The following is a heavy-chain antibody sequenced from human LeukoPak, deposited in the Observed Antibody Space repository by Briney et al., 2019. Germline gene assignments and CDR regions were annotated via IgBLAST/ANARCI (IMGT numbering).Heavy chain of an antibody. CDR1: GFTFSSYA. CDR2: ISGSGGST. CDR3: ATYYYGSGNYYNGSYFDY. Sequence: GGSLRLSCAASGFTFSSYAMSWVRQAPGKGLEWVSAISGSGGSTYYADSVKGRFTISRDNSKNTLYLQMNSLRAEDTAVYYCATYYYGSGNYYNGSYFDYWGQGTLVTVSS. V-gene: IGHV3-23*01. D-gene: IGHD3-10*01. J-gene: IGHJ4*02.